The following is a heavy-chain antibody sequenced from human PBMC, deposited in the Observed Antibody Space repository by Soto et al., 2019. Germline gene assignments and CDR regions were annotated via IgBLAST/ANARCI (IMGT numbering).Heavy chain of an antibody. CDR3: AKDHGPGDSYGDY. CDR2: ISYDGSNK. Sequence: GGSLRLSCAASGFTFSSYGMHWVRQAPGKGLEWVAVISYDGSNKYYADSVKGRFTISRDNSKNTLYLQMNSLRAEDTAVYYCAKDHGPGDSYGDYWGQGTLVTVSS. D-gene: IGHD5-18*01. J-gene: IGHJ4*02. V-gene: IGHV3-30*18. CDR1: GFTFSSYG.